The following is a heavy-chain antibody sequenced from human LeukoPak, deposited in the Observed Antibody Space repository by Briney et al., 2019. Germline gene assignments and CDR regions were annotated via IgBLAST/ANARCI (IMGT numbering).Heavy chain of an antibody. CDR2: ISSSGTNI. CDR3: ARAEHYSYDTSAYHTVTPREFDS. D-gene: IGHD3-22*01. CDR1: TFTFSSYG. V-gene: IGHV3-48*03. J-gene: IGHJ5*01. Sequence: AVSLTLSCAASTFTFSSYGMKWDRPAPGQELVWGSYISSSGTNIYYADSVKGRFSITRDNAKNSLYLQMNSLRAKNTAVYYCARAEHYSYDTSAYHTVTPREFDSGGQGTLVTASS.